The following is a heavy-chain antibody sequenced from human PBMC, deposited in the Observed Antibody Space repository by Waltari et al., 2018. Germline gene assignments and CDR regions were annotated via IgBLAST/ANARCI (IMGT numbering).Heavy chain of an antibody. J-gene: IGHJ2*01. Sequence: EVQLVESGGGLVKPGGSLRLSCAASGFTFSSYSMNWVRQAPGKGLEWVSSISSSSSYIYYADSVKGRFTISRDNAKNSLYLQMNSLRAEDTAVYYCASSPIGDWNYFYWYFDLWGRGTLVTVSS. CDR3: ASSPIGDWNYFYWYFDL. CDR1: GFTFSSYS. V-gene: IGHV3-21*01. D-gene: IGHD1-7*01. CDR2: ISSSSSYI.